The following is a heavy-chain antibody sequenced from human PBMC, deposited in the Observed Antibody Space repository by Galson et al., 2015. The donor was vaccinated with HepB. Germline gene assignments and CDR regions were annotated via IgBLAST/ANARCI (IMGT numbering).Heavy chain of an antibody. CDR2: IDWDDDK. Sequence: PALVKPTQTLTLTCTFSGFSLSTSGMCVSWIRQPPGKALEWLALIDWDDDKYYSTSLKTRLTISKDTSKNQVVLTMTNMDPVDTATYYCARYAARYCSGGSLPSDAFDIWGQGTMVTVSS. CDR1: GFSLSTSGMC. D-gene: IGHD2-15*01. J-gene: IGHJ3*02. CDR3: ARYAARYCSGGSLPSDAFDI. V-gene: IGHV2-70*01.